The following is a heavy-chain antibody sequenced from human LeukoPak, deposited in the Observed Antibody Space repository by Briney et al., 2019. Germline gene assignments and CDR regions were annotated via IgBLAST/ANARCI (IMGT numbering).Heavy chain of an antibody. V-gene: IGHV3-53*01. Sequence: GGSLRLSCTVSGFTVSSNSMSWVRQAPGKGLEWVSFIYSDNTHYSDSVKGRFTISRDNSKNSLYLQMNSLTAEDTAVHYCVRAHHPGGWSDPWGQGTLVTVSS. D-gene: IGHD3-10*01. J-gene: IGHJ5*02. CDR2: IYSDNT. CDR3: VRAHHPGGWSDP. CDR1: GFTVSSNS.